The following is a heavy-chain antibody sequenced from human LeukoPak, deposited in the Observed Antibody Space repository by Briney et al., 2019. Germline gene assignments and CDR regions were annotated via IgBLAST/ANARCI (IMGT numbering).Heavy chain of an antibody. D-gene: IGHD6-19*01. CDR2: IYYSGST. V-gene: IGHV4-30-4*08. CDR3: ARDREVAVAGTDY. J-gene: IGHJ4*02. Sequence: SQTLSLTCTVSGGSISSGDYYWSWIRQPPGKGLEWIGYIYYSGSTYYNPSLKSRVTISVDTSKNQFSLKLSSVTAADTAAYYCARDREVAVAGTDYWGQGTLVTVSS. CDR1: GGSISSGDYY.